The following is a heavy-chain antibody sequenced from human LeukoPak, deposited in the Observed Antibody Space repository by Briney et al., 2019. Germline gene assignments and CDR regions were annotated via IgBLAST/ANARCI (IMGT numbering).Heavy chain of an antibody. Sequence: SETLSLTCTVSRGSISSYYWSWIRQPPGKGLEWMGHMYYSVSTNYNSSLKSRVTISGDLSKNQFSLKLSSVTAADTAVYYCARLVDYSPNLKYFDYWGQGTLVTVSS. V-gene: IGHV4-59*01. D-gene: IGHD4-11*01. CDR3: ARLVDYSPNLKYFDY. CDR1: RGSISSYY. J-gene: IGHJ4*02. CDR2: MYYSVST.